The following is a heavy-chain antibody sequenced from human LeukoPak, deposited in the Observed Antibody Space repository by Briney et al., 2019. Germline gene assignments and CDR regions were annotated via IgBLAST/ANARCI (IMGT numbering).Heavy chain of an antibody. D-gene: IGHD3-10*01. CDR2: INAGNGNT. CDR1: GYTFTSYG. V-gene: IGHV1-3*01. J-gene: IGHJ4*02. CDR3: ARDESYAVY. Sequence: WASVKVSCKASGYTFTSYGMHWVRQAPGQRLEWMGWINAGNGNTKYSGKFQGRVTITRDTSASTAYMELSSLRSEDTAVYYCARDESYAVYWGQGTLVTVSS.